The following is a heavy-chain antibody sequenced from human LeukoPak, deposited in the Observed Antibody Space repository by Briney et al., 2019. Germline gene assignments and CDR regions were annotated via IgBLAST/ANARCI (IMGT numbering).Heavy chain of an antibody. J-gene: IGHJ4*02. Sequence: MGGIIPIFGTANYAQKFQGRVTITADESTSTAYMELSSLRSEDTAVYYCAKGSQYYYDSSDWGQGTLVTVSS. CDR2: IIPIFGTA. CDR3: AKGSQYYYDSSD. D-gene: IGHD3-22*01. V-gene: IGHV1-69*01.